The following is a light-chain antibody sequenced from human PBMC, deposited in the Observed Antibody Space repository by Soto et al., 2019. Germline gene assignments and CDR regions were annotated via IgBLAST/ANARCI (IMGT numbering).Light chain of an antibody. J-gene: IGKJ5*01. Sequence: IQMTQSPSSLSASVGDSVTITCRAGQDIFSSLNWYQHKPGKAPKLLIYAASNLQTGVPSRFSGSGSGTDFTLTISSLQPEDFAPYYCQQSYNSPPITFGQGTRLEIK. V-gene: IGKV1-39*01. CDR1: QDIFSS. CDR3: QQSYNSPPIT. CDR2: AAS.